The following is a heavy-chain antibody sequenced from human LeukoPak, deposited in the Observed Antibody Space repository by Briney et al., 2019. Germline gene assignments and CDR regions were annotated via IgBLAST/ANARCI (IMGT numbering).Heavy chain of an antibody. CDR3: ACDDSSGYSGY. V-gene: IGHV1-69*04. Sequence: SVKVSCKDSGVTFSSYAISWVRQAPGQGLEWMGRIIPILGIANYAQKFQGRVTITADKSTSTAYMELSSLRSEDTAVYYCACDDSSGYSGYWGQGILVAVSS. CDR2: IIPILGIA. J-gene: IGHJ4*02. CDR1: GVTFSSYA. D-gene: IGHD3-22*01.